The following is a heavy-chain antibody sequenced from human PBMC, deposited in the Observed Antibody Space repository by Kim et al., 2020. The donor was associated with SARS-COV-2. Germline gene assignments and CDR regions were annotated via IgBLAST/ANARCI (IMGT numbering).Heavy chain of an antibody. V-gene: IGHV4-39*01. J-gene: IGHJ4*02. D-gene: IGHD6-13*01. CDR3: ASQTVIAAADFDY. Sequence: YNPSLKSRVTISVDTSKNQFSLKLSSVTAADTAVYYCASQTVIAAADFDYWGQGTLVTVSS.